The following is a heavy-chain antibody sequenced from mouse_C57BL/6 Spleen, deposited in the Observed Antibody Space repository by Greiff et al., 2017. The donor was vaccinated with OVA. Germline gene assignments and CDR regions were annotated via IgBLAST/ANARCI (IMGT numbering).Heavy chain of an antibody. CDR2: IDPEDGDT. CDR1: GFNIKDYY. V-gene: IGHV14-1*01. D-gene: IGHD2-1*01. J-gene: IGHJ1*03. CDR3: TTNYGKKYFDV. Sequence: EVKLQQSGAELVRPGASVKLSCTASGFNIKDYYMHWVKQRPEQGLEWIGRIDPEDGDTEYAPKFQGKATMTADTSSNTAYLQLSSLTSEDTAVYYCTTNYGKKYFDVRGTGTTVTVSS.